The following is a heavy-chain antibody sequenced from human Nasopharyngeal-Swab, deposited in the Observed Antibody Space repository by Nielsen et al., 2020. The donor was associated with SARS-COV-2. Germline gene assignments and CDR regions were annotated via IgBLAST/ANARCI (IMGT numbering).Heavy chain of an antibody. CDR2: MNPNSGGT. CDR1: GYTFTSYD. D-gene: IGHD2-2*01. CDR3: ARERDGDIVVVPAAMRYYYYGMDV. V-gene: IGHV1-2*02. Sequence: ASVKVSCKASGYTFTSYDINWVRQATGQGLEWMGWMNPNSGGTNYAQKFQGRVTMTRDTSISTAYMELSRLRSDDTAVYYCARERDGDIVVVPAAMRYYYYGMDVWGQGTTVTVSS. J-gene: IGHJ6*02.